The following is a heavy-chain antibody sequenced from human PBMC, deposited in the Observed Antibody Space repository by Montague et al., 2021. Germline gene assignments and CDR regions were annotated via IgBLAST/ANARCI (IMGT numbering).Heavy chain of an antibody. CDR3: ARGWQKRFDP. CDR1: GDSASSNDAT. J-gene: IGHJ5*02. Sequence: CAISGDSASSNDATWNWIRQSPSRGLEWLGRTYYRSKWYNEYAISVKSRITVNPDTSKNQFSLLLNSVTPEDTAVYYCARGWQKRFDPWGQGTLVTVSS. V-gene: IGHV6-1*01. D-gene: IGHD5-24*01. CDR2: TYYRSKWYN.